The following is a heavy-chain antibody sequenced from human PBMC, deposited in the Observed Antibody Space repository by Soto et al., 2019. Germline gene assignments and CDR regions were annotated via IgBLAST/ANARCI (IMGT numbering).Heavy chain of an antibody. CDR1: GGSISSGGYY. J-gene: IGHJ6*02. CDR2: IYYSGST. Sequence: QVQLQESGPGLVKPSQTLSLTCTVSGGSISSGGYYWSWIRQHPGKGLEWIGYIYYSGSTYYNPSLKRRVTISVDTSKNQCSLKLSSVTAADTAVYYCARTVLRLVYYYGMDVWGQGTTVTVSS. D-gene: IGHD3-16*01. V-gene: IGHV4-31*03. CDR3: ARTVLRLVYYYGMDV.